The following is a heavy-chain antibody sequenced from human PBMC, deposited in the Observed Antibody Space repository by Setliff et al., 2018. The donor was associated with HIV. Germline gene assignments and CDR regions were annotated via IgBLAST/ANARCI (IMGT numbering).Heavy chain of an antibody. J-gene: IGHJ5*02. D-gene: IGHD3-22*01. Sequence: PSETLSLPCSVSGGSISSYYWSWIRQPPGKGLEWNGHSYNSESTKYNPSLKSRVTISGDTSTNQFSLKFSSVTAADTAVYYCARGVYYYYDSYAYWYWFDPWGQGTLVTVSS. CDR1: GGSISSYY. CDR2: SYNSEST. V-gene: IGHV4-59*01. CDR3: ARGVYYYYDSYAYWYWFDP.